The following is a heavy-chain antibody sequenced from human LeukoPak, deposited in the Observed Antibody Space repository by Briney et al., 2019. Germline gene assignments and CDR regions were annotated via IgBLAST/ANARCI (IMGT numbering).Heavy chain of an antibody. Sequence: GGSLRLSCAASGFTFRGFLMSWVRQIPGKGLEWVANIKQDGSEKYYADALRGRFTISRDNTKNSLSLQMNSLIVEDTAVYYCARAGSNWNYVYWGQGTLVTVSS. V-gene: IGHV3-7*01. CDR3: ARAGSNWNYVY. D-gene: IGHD1-7*01. J-gene: IGHJ4*02. CDR1: GFTFRGFL. CDR2: IKQDGSEK.